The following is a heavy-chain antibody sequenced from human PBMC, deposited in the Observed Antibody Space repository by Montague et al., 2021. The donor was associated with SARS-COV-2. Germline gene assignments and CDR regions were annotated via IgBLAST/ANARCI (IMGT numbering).Heavy chain of an antibody. V-gene: IGHV4-34*01. CDR2: INHSGST. D-gene: IGHD2-2*01. J-gene: IGHJ4*02. Sequence: SETLSLTCAVYGESFSGYYWSWIRQPPGKGREWIGEINHSGSTNSNPSLKRRLTISVDTSKNQFSLKRSSVTAADTAVYYCARQSCSSTSCYGPLWYWGQGALVTVSS. CDR1: GESFSGYY. CDR3: ARQSCSSTSCYGPLWY.